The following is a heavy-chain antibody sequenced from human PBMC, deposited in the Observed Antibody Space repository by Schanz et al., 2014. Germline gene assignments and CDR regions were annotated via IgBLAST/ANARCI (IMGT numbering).Heavy chain of an antibody. CDR3: AMGGYQLHH. CDR1: GFTFFGSFA. D-gene: IGHD1-7*01. J-gene: IGHJ4*02. CDR2: MSGSGST. Sequence: EVQLLESGGGLVQPGGSLRLSCVASGFTFFGSFAMSWVRQAPGKGLEWVSGMSGSGSTADSVKGRFTISRDNSKNTLYLQMNSLRAEDTAVYYCAMGGYQLHHWGQGTLVTVSS. V-gene: IGHV3-23*01.